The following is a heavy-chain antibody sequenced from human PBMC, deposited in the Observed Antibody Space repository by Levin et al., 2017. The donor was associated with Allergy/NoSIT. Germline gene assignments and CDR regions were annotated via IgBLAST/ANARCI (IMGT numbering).Heavy chain of an antibody. CDR1: GYTFTGYY. J-gene: IGHJ5*02. D-gene: IGHD3-10*01. CDR3: ARVEYGSGPFDP. CDR2: INPNSGGT. V-gene: IGHV1-2*02. Sequence: ESLKISCKASGYTFTGYYMHWVRQAPGQGLEWMGWINPNSGGTNYAQKFQGRVTMTRDTSISTAYMELSRLRSDDTAVYYCARVEYGSGPFDPWGQGTLVTVSS.